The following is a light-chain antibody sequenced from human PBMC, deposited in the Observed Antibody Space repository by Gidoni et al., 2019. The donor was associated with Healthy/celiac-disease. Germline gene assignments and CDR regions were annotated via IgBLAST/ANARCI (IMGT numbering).Light chain of an antibody. CDR3: QSADSSGTSHVV. V-gene: IGLV3-25*03. J-gene: IGLJ2*01. CDR1: ALPKHS. Sequence: SYDLPQPPSVSVSPGQTARITCSGEALPKHSASLYQKKPGQAPVLVIYNDSARPAGIPERFSGSSSGTTVTLTISGVQAEDEADYYCQSADSSGTSHVVFGGGTKLTVL. CDR2: NDS.